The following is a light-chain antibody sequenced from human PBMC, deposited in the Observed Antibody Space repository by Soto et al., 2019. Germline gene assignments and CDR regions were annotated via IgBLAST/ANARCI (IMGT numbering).Light chain of an antibody. Sequence: QSVLTQPPSVSGAPGQRVTIPCTGSSSNIGAGYDVHWYQQLPGTAPKLLIYGNRNRPSGVPDRFSGSKSGTSASLTISGLQAEDEADYYCSSYTSSDTYVFGTGTKVTV. V-gene: IGLV1-40*01. J-gene: IGLJ1*01. CDR2: GNR. CDR1: SSNIGAGYD. CDR3: SSYTSSDTYV.